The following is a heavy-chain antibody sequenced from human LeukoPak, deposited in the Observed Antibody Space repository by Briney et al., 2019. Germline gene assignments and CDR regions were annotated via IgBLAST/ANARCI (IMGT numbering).Heavy chain of an antibody. D-gene: IGHD6-13*01. CDR1: GGSISGYY. CDR2: IYYSGST. Sequence: SETLSLTCTVSGGSISGYYWSWIRQPPGKGLEWIGYIYYSGSTNYNPSLKSRVTISVDTSKNQFSLKLSSVTAADTAVYYCARVTAAAGANWFDPWGQGTLVTVSS. CDR3: ARVTAAAGANWFDP. V-gene: IGHV4-59*01. J-gene: IGHJ5*02.